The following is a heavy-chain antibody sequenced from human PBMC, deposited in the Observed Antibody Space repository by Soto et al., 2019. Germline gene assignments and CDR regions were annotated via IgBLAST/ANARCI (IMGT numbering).Heavy chain of an antibody. D-gene: IGHD3-22*01. Sequence: SLRLSCAGSGFTLSDHYIDWVRQAPGKGLEWVGRSRDKAQGYSTAYAASVKGRFTTSRDESKNSVYLQMNSLRAEDTAVYYCAKEPLTGIFTMIVVVISPYFDYWGQGTLVTVSS. J-gene: IGHJ4*02. CDR1: GFTLSDHY. CDR2: SRDKAQGYST. CDR3: AKEPLTGIFTMIVVVISPYFDY. V-gene: IGHV3-72*01.